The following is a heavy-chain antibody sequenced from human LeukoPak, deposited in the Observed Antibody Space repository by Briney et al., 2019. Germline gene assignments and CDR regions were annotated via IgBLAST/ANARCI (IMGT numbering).Heavy chain of an antibody. CDR1: GFTFSSYA. V-gene: IGHV3-30-3*01. CDR2: ISYDGSNK. J-gene: IGHJ4*02. D-gene: IGHD6-6*01. Sequence: PGGSLRLSCAASGFTFSSYAMHWVRQAPGKELEWVAVISYDGSNKYYADSVKGRFTISRDNSKNTLYLQMNSLRAEDTAVYYCARDGGEQLVGPFDYWGQGTLVTVSS. CDR3: ARDGGEQLVGPFDY.